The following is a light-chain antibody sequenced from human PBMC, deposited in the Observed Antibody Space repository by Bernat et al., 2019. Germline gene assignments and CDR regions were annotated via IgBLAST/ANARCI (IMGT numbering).Light chain of an antibody. J-gene: IGKJ4*01. CDR2: GAS. Sequence: EMVLTQSPGTLSLSPGESVSLSCRASQTLDNNYLAWYQQKPGQAPRLLISGASSRATGIPDRFSGSGSGTDFSLTISRLEPEDSAVYYCQQYGDSVTFGGGTKVETK. CDR3: QQYGDSVT. CDR1: QTLDNNY. V-gene: IGKV3-20*01.